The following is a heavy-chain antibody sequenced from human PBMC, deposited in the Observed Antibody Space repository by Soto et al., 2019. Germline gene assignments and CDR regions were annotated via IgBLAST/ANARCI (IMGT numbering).Heavy chain of an antibody. J-gene: IGHJ5*02. Sequence: QVQLVQSGAEVKKPGSSVKVSCKASGGTFSSYTISWVRQAPGQGLEWMGRIIPILGIANYAQKFQGRVTITADKSTSXXYMELSSLRSEDTAVYYCARDGIAAAGTRVDWFDPWGQGTLVTVSS. CDR2: IIPILGIA. D-gene: IGHD6-13*01. V-gene: IGHV1-69*08. CDR3: ARDGIAAAGTRVDWFDP. CDR1: GGTFSSYT.